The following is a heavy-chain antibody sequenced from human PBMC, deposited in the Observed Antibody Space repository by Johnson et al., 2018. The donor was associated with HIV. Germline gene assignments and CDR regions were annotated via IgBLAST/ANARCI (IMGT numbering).Heavy chain of an antibody. CDR2: ISYDGSDK. D-gene: IGHD5-18*01. CDR1: GFNFSSYA. CDR3: AKERTAMVMPFDA. V-gene: IGHV3-30-3*01. Sequence: QVQLVESGGGLVKPGGSLRLSCAASGFNFSSYAMHWVRQAPGKGLERVAVISYDGSDKYCADSVKGRFTIARDNSKKTLYLQMNTLRPEDTAVYYCAKERTAMVMPFDAWGQGTRVTVSS. J-gene: IGHJ3*01.